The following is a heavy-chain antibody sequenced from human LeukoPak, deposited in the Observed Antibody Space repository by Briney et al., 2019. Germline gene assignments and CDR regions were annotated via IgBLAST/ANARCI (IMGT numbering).Heavy chain of an antibody. CDR2: IKQDGSET. J-gene: IGHJ4*02. Sequence: PGGSLRLSCAASGFTFSNYWMNWVRQAPGKGLERVANIKQDGSETSYVDSVRGRFNISRDNAKNSMYMQMDSLRAEDTAGYYCAGGGYSYGRGANSDFDYWGQGALVTVSS. D-gene: IGHD5-18*01. CDR1: GFTFSNYW. V-gene: IGHV3-7*01. CDR3: AGGGYSYGRGANSDFDY.